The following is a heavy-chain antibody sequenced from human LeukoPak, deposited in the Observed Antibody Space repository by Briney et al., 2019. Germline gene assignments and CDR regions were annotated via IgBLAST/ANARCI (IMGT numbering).Heavy chain of an antibody. CDR1: GGSISSGDYY. D-gene: IGHD5-18*01. CDR3: ARSGRGYSYGLYY. Sequence: SQTLSLTCTVSGGSISSGDYYWSWIRQPPGKGLEWIGYIYYSGSTYYNPSLKSRVTISVDTSKNQFSLKLSSVTAADTAVYYCARSGRGYSYGLYYWGQGTLVTVSS. CDR2: IYYSGST. J-gene: IGHJ4*02. V-gene: IGHV4-30-4*01.